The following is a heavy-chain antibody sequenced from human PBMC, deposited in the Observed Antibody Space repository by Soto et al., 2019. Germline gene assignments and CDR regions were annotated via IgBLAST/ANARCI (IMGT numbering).Heavy chain of an antibody. CDR3: TTDRMIAFGGVNVIRGGY. Sequence: GGSLRLSCAASDFTFNNAWMNWVRQAPREGLEWVGRIKSSNDGGTADYAAPVKGRFTISRDDSKTTLYLQMNSLKTEDTAVYFCTTDRMIAFGGVNVIRGGYWGQGTLVTVSS. CDR2: IKSSNDGGTA. V-gene: IGHV3-15*07. J-gene: IGHJ4*02. CDR1: DFTFNNAW. D-gene: IGHD3-16*02.